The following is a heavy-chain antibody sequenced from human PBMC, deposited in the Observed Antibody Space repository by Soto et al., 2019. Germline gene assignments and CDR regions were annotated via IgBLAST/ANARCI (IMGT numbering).Heavy chain of an antibody. CDR2: IKQDGSEK. V-gene: IGHV3-7*01. D-gene: IGHD1-1*01. Sequence: EVQLVESGGGLVQPGGSLRLSCAASGFTFSSNWMTWVRQAPGKGLEWVANIKQDGSEKYYVDSVKGRFTISRDNAKNSLYLQMNSLRVEDTAVHHCARGDNPDYWGQGTLVTVSS. J-gene: IGHJ4*02. CDR3: ARGDNPDY. CDR1: GFTFSSNW.